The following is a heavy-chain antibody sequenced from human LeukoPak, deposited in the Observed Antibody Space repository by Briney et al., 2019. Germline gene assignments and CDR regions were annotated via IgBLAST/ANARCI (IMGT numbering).Heavy chain of an antibody. CDR2: FDPEDGET. D-gene: IGHD4-17*01. CDR1: GYTLTELS. CDR3: ATSPLAYGDYRGDAFDI. J-gene: IGHJ3*02. Sequence: ASVKVSCKVSGYTLTELSMHWVRQAPGKGLEWMGGFDPEDGETIYAQKFQGRVTMTEDTSTDTAYMELSSLRSEDTAVYYCATSPLAYGDYRGDAFDIWGHGTMVTVSS. V-gene: IGHV1-24*01.